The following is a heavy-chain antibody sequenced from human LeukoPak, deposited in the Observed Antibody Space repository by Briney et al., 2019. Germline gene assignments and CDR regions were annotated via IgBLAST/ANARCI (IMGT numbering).Heavy chain of an antibody. CDR3: ARDLGYFDWLPKNRAWFDP. V-gene: IGHV4-38-2*02. CDR2: IYHSGST. CDR1: GYSISSGYY. D-gene: IGHD3-9*01. Sequence: SETLSLTCAVSGYSISSGYYWGWIRQPPGKGLEWIGSIYHSGSTYYNPSLKSRVTISVDTSKNQFSLKLSSVTAADTAVYYCARDLGYFDWLPKNRAWFDPWGQGALVTVSS. J-gene: IGHJ5*02.